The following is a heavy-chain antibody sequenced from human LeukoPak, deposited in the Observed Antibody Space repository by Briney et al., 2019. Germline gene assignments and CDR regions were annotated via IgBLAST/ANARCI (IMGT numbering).Heavy chain of an antibody. CDR3: ARDYTIFGVVTLPSDY. CDR1: GDIFSSNSAA. CDR2: TYYRSNLYN. Sequence: SQTLSLTCALSGDIFSSNSAAWDWIRQSPSRGLEWLVRTYYRSNLYNDYAVAVKTRITINPDTSKNQFSLQLNSVPPEDTAVYYCARDYTIFGVVTLPSDYWGQGTLVTVSS. V-gene: IGHV6-1*01. D-gene: IGHD3-3*01. J-gene: IGHJ4*02.